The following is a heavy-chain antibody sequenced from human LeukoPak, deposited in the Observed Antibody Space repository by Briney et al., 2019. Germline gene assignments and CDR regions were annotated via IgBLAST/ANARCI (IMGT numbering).Heavy chain of an antibody. CDR3: ATPTVTTVY. V-gene: IGHV3-30-3*01. Sequence: PGRSLTLSCAASGFTFSSYAMHWVRQAPGKGLEWVAVISYDGSNKYYADSVKGRFTISRDNSKNTLYLQMNSLRAEDTAVYYCATPTVTTVYWGQGTLVTVSS. CDR2: ISYDGSNK. CDR1: GFTFSSYA. J-gene: IGHJ4*02. D-gene: IGHD4-17*01.